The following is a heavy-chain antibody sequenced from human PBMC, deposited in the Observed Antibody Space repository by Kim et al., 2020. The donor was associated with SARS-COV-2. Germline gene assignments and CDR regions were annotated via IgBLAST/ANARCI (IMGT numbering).Heavy chain of an antibody. V-gene: IGHV4-4*02. Sequence: SETLSLTCAVSGGSISSSNWWSWVRQPPGKGLEWIGEIYHSGSTNYNPSLKSRVTISVDKSKNQFSLKLSSVTAADTAVYYCARDRVSCSGGSCYDSEDWFDPWGQGTLVTVSS. CDR2: IYHSGST. D-gene: IGHD2-15*01. CDR3: ARDRVSCSGGSCYDSEDWFDP. J-gene: IGHJ5*02. CDR1: GGSISSSNW.